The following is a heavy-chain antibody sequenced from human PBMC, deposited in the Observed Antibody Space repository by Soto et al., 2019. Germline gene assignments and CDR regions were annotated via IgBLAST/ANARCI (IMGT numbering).Heavy chain of an antibody. CDR2: IIPILGTP. D-gene: IGHD3-22*01. CDR3: ARERSRYDRSGYYRPDY. CDR1: GDTFSSSA. J-gene: IGHJ4*02. V-gene: IGHV1-69*10. Sequence: GASVKVSCKASGDTFSSSAISWVRQAPGQGLEWMGGIIPILGTPNYAQKFQGRVTITADKSTSTAYMELGSLRSEDTAVYYCARERSRYDRSGYYRPDYWGQGTLVTVSS.